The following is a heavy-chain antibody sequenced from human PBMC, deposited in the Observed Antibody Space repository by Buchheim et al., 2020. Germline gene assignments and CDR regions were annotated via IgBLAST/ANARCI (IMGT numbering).Heavy chain of an antibody. CDR1: GFTFSSYW. D-gene: IGHD2-2*01. J-gene: IGHJ6*02. Sequence: EVQLVESGGGLVQPGGSLRLSCAASGFTFSSYWMSWVRQAPGKGLEWVANIKQDGSEKYYVDSVKGRFTISRDNAKNSLYLQMNSLRAEDTALYYCARDQTSRYCSSTSCYINYYYGMDVWGQGTT. CDR3: ARDQTSRYCSSTSCYINYYYGMDV. CDR2: IKQDGSEK. V-gene: IGHV3-7*01.